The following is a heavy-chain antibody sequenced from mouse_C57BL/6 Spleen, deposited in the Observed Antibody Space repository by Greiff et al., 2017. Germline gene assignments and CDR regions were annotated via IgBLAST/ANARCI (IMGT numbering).Heavy chain of an antibody. Sequence: VQLQQSGAELVRPGTSVKMSCKASGYTFTNYWIGWAKQRPGHGLEWIGDIYPGGGYTNYNEQFKGKATLTADKSSSTAYMQFSSLTSEDSAIYYCARGGVTAGFDYWGQGTTLTVSS. D-gene: IGHD2-2*01. CDR2: IYPGGGYT. J-gene: IGHJ2*01. V-gene: IGHV1-63*01. CDR1: GYTFTNYW. CDR3: ARGGVTAGFDY.